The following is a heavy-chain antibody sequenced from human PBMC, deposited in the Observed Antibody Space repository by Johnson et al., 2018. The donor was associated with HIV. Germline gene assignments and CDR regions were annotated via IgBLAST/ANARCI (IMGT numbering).Heavy chain of an antibody. V-gene: IGHV3-30*02. CDR2: IRFDGNNK. D-gene: IGHD3-16*01. Sequence: QVLLVESGGGVVQPGRSLRLSCAASEFTFSSYGMHWVRQAPGKGLEWVTFIRFDGNNKYYADSVEGRFTVSRDNSKNTLYLQMNSLRGEDTAMYYCAKDGGRWSYSFDVWGQGTMVSVSS. J-gene: IGHJ3*01. CDR1: EFTFSSYG. CDR3: AKDGGRWSYSFDV.